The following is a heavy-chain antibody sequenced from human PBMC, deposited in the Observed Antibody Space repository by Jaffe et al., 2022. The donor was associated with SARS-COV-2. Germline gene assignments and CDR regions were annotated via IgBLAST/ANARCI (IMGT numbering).Heavy chain of an antibody. CDR1: GGSISSYY. V-gene: IGHV4-59*08. Sequence: QVQLQESGPGLVKSSETLSLTCTVSGGSISSYYWSWIRQPPGKGLEWIGYIYYSGSTNYNPSLKSRVTISVDTSKNQFSLKLSSVTAADTAVYYCARSVVMASSISYSWYFDLWGRGTLVTVSS. D-gene: IGHD3-22*01. CDR3: ARSVVMASSISYSWYFDL. J-gene: IGHJ2*01. CDR2: IYYSGST.